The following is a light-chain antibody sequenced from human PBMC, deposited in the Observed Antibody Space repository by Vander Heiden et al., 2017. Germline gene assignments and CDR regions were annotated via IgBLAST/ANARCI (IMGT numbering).Light chain of an antibody. Sequence: EIVLPQSPGTLSLSPGERATHSCRASQSVSSSYLAWYQQKPGQAPRLLIYGASSRATGIPDRFSGSGSGTDFTLTISRLEPEDFAVYYCQQYGSSPLTFGGGTKVEIK. J-gene: IGKJ4*01. CDR3: QQYGSSPLT. CDR1: QSVSSSY. V-gene: IGKV3-20*01. CDR2: GAS.